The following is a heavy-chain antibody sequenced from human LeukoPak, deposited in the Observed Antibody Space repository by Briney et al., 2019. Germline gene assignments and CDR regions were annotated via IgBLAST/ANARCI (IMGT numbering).Heavy chain of an antibody. CDR2: SDPEDGET. D-gene: IGHD4/OR15-4a*01. CDR1: GPTLSDLS. CDR3: VTDRARLFWYFDL. Sequence: GASVKVSCKVSGPTLSDLSIHWVRQAPGKGLEYVGGSDPEDGETFHAQNFQGRLTMTEDASIDTAYMELTRLRSEDTAVYYCVTDRARLFWYFDLWGRGTLVTVSS. V-gene: IGHV1-24*01. J-gene: IGHJ2*01.